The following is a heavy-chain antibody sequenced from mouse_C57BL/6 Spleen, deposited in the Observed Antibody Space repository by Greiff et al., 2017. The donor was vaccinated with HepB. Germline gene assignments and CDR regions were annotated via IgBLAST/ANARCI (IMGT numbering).Heavy chain of an antibody. CDR2: INPNNGGT. CDR1: GYTFTDYY. J-gene: IGHJ2*01. Sequence: EVQLQQSGPELVKPGASVKISCKASGYTFTDYYMNWVKQSHGKSLEWIGDINPNNGGTSYNQKFKGKATLTVDKSSSTAYMELRSLTSEDSAVYYCARDYYYGSSQNFDYWGQGTTLTVSS. CDR3: ARDYYYGSSQNFDY. V-gene: IGHV1-26*01. D-gene: IGHD1-1*01.